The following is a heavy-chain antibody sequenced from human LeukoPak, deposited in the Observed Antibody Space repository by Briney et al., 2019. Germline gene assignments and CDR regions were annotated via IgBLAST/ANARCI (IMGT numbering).Heavy chain of an antibody. J-gene: IGHJ6*02. D-gene: IGHD3-10*01. V-gene: IGHV3-9*01. CDR3: AKDKSTGGSVPGYYYYGMDV. Sequence: GGSLRLSCTASGFTFSSYAMIWVRQAPGKGLEWVSGISWNIGSIGYADSVKGRFTISRDNAKNSLYLQMNSLRAEDTALYYCAKDKSTGGSVPGYYYYGMDVWGQGTTVTVSS. CDR2: ISWNIGSI. CDR1: GFTFSSYA.